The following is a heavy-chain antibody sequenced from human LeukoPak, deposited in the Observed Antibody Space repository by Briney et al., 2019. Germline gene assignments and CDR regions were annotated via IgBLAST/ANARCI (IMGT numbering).Heavy chain of an antibody. J-gene: IGHJ4*02. Sequence: SETLSLTCTVSGGSISSSSYYWGWIRQPPGKGLEWIGSIYYSGSTYYNPSLKSRVTISVDTSKNQFSLKLSSVTAADTAVYYCARRRDSSGYLLLLFDYWGQGTLVTVSS. CDR3: ARRRDSSGYLLLLFDY. V-gene: IGHV4-39*07. CDR2: IYYSGST. CDR1: GGSISSSSYY. D-gene: IGHD3-22*01.